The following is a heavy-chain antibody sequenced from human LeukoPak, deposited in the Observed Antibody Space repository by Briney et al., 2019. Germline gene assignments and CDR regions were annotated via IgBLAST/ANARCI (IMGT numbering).Heavy chain of an antibody. V-gene: IGHV4-59*08. Sequence: PSETLSLTCTVSGGSISSYYWSWIRPPPGKGREWIGYIYYSGSTNYNPSHKSRVTISVDTSKNQFSLKLSSVTAADTAVYYCASTLLDCSSTSCYAGPRWFDPWGQGTLVTVSS. CDR1: GGSISSYY. CDR2: IYYSGST. D-gene: IGHD2-2*01. J-gene: IGHJ5*02. CDR3: ASTLLDCSSTSCYAGPRWFDP.